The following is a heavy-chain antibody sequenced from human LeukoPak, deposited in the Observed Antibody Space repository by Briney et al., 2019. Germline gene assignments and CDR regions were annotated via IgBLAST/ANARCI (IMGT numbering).Heavy chain of an antibody. D-gene: IGHD6-6*01. V-gene: IGHV3-11*04. CDR2: ISSSGSNI. CDR1: GFTFSDYY. J-gene: IGHJ4*02. CDR3: ARGPNSNWSGLDF. Sequence: GGSLRLSCAASGFTFSDYYMSWIRQAPGKGLEWVSYISSSGSNIFYADSVKGRFTVSRDNAKNTLYLQVNNLRAEDTAVYYCARGPNSNWSGLDFWGQGTLLTVSS.